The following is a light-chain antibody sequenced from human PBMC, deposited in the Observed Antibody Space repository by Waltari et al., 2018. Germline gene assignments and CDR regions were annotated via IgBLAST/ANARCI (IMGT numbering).Light chain of an antibody. J-gene: IGKJ1*01. CDR2: AAS. CDR1: QSISSY. CDR3: KQSYSTLWT. V-gene: IGKV1-39*01. Sequence: DIQMTQSPSFLSASVGDRVTINCRASQSISSYLNWYQQKPGKAPKLLIYAASSLQSGVPSRFSGSGSGTDFTLTISSLQPEDFATYYCKQSYSTLWTFGQGTKVEIK.